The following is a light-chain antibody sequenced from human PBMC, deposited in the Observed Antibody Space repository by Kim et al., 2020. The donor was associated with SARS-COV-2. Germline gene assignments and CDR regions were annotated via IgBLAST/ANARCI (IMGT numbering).Light chain of an antibody. CDR3: QQYDNWPNT. J-gene: IGKJ2*01. Sequence: SVSPGERATLSCRASQSVDSNLAWYQQKPGQAPRLLMYGASTRATAIPARFGGSGSGTEFTLTISSLQSEDFAIYYCQQYDNWPNTFGQATKLEI. CDR2: GAS. V-gene: IGKV3-15*01. CDR1: QSVDSN.